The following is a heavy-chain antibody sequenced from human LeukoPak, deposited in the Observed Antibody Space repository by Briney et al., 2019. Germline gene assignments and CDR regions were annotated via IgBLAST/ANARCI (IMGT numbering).Heavy chain of an antibody. CDR3: AKGLTGGHTDAFDI. V-gene: IGHV3-53*05. CDR2: IYSGGST. Sequence: GGSLRLSCAASGLTVSSNYMSWVRQAPGKGLEWVSVIYSGGSTYYADSVKGRFTISRDNSKNTLYLQMDSLRAEDTAVYYCAKGLTGGHTDAFDIWGQGTMVTVSS. J-gene: IGHJ3*02. CDR1: GLTVSSNY. D-gene: IGHD7-27*01.